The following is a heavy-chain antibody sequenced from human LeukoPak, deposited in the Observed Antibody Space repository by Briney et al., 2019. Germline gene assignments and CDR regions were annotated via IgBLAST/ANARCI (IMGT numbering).Heavy chain of an antibody. Sequence: GGSLRLSCAASGLTFSSYAMSWVRQAPGKGLEWVSTISGSGGGTYYADSVKGRFTISRDNSKNTLYLQMNSLRAEDTAVYYCAKGRRAVIPAALFDYWGQGTLVTVSS. V-gene: IGHV3-23*01. D-gene: IGHD2-2*01. CDR2: ISGSGGGT. CDR1: GLTFSSYA. J-gene: IGHJ4*02. CDR3: AKGRRAVIPAALFDY.